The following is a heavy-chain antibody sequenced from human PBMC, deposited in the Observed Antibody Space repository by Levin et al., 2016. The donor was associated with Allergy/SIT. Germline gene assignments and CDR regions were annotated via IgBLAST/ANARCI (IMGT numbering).Heavy chain of an antibody. CDR3: ARSAVPYYYGMDV. CDR1: GGTFSSYT. CDR2: IIPILGIA. D-gene: IGHD4-17*01. V-gene: IGHV1-69*02. Sequence: SVKVSCKASGGTFSSYTISWVRQAPGQGLEWMGRIIPILGIANYAQKFQGRVTITADESTSTAYMELSSLRSEDTAVYYCARSAVPYYYGMDVWGQGTTVTVSS. J-gene: IGHJ6*02.